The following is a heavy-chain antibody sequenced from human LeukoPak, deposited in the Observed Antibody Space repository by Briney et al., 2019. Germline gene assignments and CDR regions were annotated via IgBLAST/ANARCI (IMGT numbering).Heavy chain of an antibody. CDR1: GFTFGWNW. Sequence: QPGESLRLSWAAAGFTFGWNWMNWVRQAPGKGLQWVAHIRQDGKEKFYVDSVKGRFTISRDNARNSLFLQMNNLRAEDSGVYFCARSVNSSFDTWGQGTLVTVSS. J-gene: IGHJ4*02. CDR2: IRQDGKEK. CDR3: ARSVNSSFDT. D-gene: IGHD5/OR15-5a*01. V-gene: IGHV3-7*04.